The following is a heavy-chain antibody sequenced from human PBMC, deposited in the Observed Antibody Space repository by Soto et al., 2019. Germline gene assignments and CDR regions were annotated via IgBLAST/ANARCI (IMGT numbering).Heavy chain of an antibody. CDR2: IKSKSDGGTT. V-gene: IGHV3-15*01. Sequence: GGPLRLSCAASGFTFSDAWTSWVRQAPGKGLDWVGRIKSKSDGGTTEYAAPMRGRFTISRDDSKNTLYLQMNSLKTEDTAVYYCTTDLWRIAVVVGSTGYFNPWGQGTPVTVS. D-gene: IGHD2-15*01. CDR3: TTDLWRIAVVVGSTGYFNP. J-gene: IGHJ5*02. CDR1: GFTFSDAW.